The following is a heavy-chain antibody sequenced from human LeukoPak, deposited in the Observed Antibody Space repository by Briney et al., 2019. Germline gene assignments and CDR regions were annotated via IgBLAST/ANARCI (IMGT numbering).Heavy chain of an antibody. CDR2: IYHSGST. D-gene: IGHD3-22*01. J-gene: IGHJ5*02. V-gene: IGHV4-30-2*01. CDR3: ARGQGFYDSRGYWWFDP. CDR1: GGSISSGGYS. Sequence: PSQTLSLTCAVSGGSISSGGYSWSWIRQPPGKGLEWIGYIYHSGSTYYNPSLKSRVTISVDRSKNQFSLKLSSVTAADTAVYYCARGQGFYDSRGYWWFDPWGQGTLVTVSS.